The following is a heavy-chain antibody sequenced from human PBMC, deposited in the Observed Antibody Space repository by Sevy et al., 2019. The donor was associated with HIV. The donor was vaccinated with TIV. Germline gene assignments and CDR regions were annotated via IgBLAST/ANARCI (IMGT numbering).Heavy chain of an antibody. CDR1: GFTFSSYG. CDR2: IWFDGSNT. CDR3: ARDLEFYDNGDYGPAFMPDY. V-gene: IGHV3-33*01. J-gene: IGHJ4*02. D-gene: IGHD4-17*01. Sequence: GGSLRLSCAASGFTFSSYGMHWVRQAPGKGLEWVALIWFDGSNTYYADSVKGRFTIPRDIAKNTLNLKMNSLRGEDTAVYYCARDLEFYDNGDYGPAFMPDYWGQGTLVTVSS.